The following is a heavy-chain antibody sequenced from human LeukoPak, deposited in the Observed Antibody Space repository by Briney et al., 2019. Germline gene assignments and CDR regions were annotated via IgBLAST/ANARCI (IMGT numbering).Heavy chain of an antibody. D-gene: IGHD2-2*01. CDR1: GGSFSGYY. CDR2: INHSGST. CDR3: ARARGTGYCSSTSCRVSWFDP. Sequence: SETLSLTCAVYGGSFSGYYWSWIRQPPGKGLEWIGEINHSGSTNYNPSLKSRVTISVDTSKNQFSLKLSSVTAADTAVYYCARARGTGYCSSTSCRVSWFDPWGQGTLVTVSS. V-gene: IGHV4-34*01. J-gene: IGHJ5*02.